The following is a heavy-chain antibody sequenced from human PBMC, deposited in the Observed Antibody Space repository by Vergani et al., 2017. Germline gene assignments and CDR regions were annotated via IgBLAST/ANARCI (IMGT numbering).Heavy chain of an antibody. CDR3: ARDFGDYFDY. CDR2: IYYSGST. Sequence: QVQLQESGPGLVKPSETLSLTCTVSGGSISSYSWSWTRQPPGKGLEWIGYIYYSGSTNYNPSLKSRVTISLDTSKNQFSLKLSSVTAADTAIYYCARDFGDYFDYWGQGTLVTVSS. CDR1: GGSISSYS. V-gene: IGHV4-59*01. J-gene: IGHJ4*02. D-gene: IGHD3-10*01.